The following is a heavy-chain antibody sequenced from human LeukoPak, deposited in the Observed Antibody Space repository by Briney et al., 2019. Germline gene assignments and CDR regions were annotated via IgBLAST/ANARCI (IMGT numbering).Heavy chain of an antibody. V-gene: IGHV2-5*01. J-gene: IGHJ4*02. CDR3: AHTIYANGGPYLFDY. Sequence: EASGPTLLGPTQALPLTCTFSGFSLSPTGEGVGWIRQPPGKALERLTVIYWNGDNYYSPSLKSRLTINKHTYKNRVLLTKANMVRVDTTTYYCAHTIYANGGPYLFDYWGQGTLVTVSS. CDR2: IYWNGDN. D-gene: IGHD2-8*01. CDR1: GFSLSPTGEG.